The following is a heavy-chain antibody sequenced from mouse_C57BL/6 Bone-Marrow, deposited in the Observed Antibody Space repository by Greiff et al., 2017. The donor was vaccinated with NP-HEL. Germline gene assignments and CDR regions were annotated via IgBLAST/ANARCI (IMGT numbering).Heavy chain of an antibody. Sequence: EVKLVESGGGLVQPGGSLKLSCAASGFTFSDYGMAWVRQAPRQGPEWVAFISNLAYSIYYADTVTGRFTFSRENAKNTLYLEMSSLKSEDTARYYCARQEMTGAMGYWGQGTSVTVAS. CDR1: GFTFSDYG. J-gene: IGHJ4*01. D-gene: IGHD3-2*01. V-gene: IGHV5-15*04. CDR2: ISNLAYSI. CDR3: ARQEMTGAMGY.